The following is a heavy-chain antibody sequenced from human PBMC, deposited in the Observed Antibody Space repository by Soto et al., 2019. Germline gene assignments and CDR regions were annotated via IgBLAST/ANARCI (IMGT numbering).Heavy chain of an antibody. CDR1: GFTFSSYS. V-gene: IGHV3-21*01. J-gene: IGHJ4*02. D-gene: IGHD2-2*01. Sequence: PGGSLRLSCAASGFTFSSYSMNWVRQAPGKGLEWVSSISSSSSYIYYADSVKGRFTISRDNAKNSLYLQMNSLRAEDTAVYYCARDRGYCSSTSCYYLAEDVAPREFYTWGLGDLVTVSS. CDR3: ARDRGYCSSTSCYYLAEDVAPREFYT. CDR2: ISSSSSYI.